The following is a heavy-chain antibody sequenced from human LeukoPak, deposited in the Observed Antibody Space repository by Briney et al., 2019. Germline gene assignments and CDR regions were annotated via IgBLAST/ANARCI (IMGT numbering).Heavy chain of an antibody. CDR2: INHSGST. J-gene: IGHJ4*02. CDR3: ARGQSSVVTDIPYYFDY. V-gene: IGHV4-34*01. CDR1: GGCFSGYY. Sequence: SETLSLTCAVYGGCFSGYYWSWIRQPPGKGLEGIREINHSGSTNYNPSLKSRVTTSVDTSKKQFSLKLSSVTAADTALYYCARGQSSVVTDIPYYFDYWGRGTVVTVSS. D-gene: IGHD2-21*02.